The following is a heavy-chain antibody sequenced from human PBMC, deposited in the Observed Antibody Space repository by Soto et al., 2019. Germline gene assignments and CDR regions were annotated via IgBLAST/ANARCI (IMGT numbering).Heavy chain of an antibody. D-gene: IGHD3-22*01. CDR3: SKDIYDRYKYYFDY. J-gene: IGHJ4*02. Sequence: GGSLRLSCAASGFTFDEYAMHWVRQVPGKGLEWVSGISWNSGTIGYADSVKGRFTISRDNAKNSLYLQMNSLRAEDTALYYCSKDIYDRYKYYFDYWGQGTLVTVSS. CDR2: ISWNSGTI. V-gene: IGHV3-9*01. CDR1: GFTFDEYA.